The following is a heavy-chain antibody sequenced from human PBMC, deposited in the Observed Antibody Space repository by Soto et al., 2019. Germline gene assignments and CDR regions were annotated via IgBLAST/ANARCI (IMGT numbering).Heavy chain of an antibody. Sequence: EVQLLESGGGLVQPGGSLRLSCAASGFSYSNYAMSWVRQAPGRGLEWVSGISGGGDTTKYADSVRGRFAISRDNSKKTLYLQMNNLGVEDTAVYYCAKEEELSVGYSLDYWGQGTLVTVSS. V-gene: IGHV3-23*01. D-gene: IGHD1-26*01. CDR2: ISGGGDTT. CDR1: GFSYSNYA. J-gene: IGHJ4*02. CDR3: AKEEELSVGYSLDY.